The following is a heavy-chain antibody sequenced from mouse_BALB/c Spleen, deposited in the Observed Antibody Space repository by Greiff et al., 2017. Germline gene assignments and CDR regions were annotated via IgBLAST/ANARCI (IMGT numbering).Heavy chain of an antibody. D-gene: IGHD1-1*02. CDR3: ARSRYGYAMDY. CDR1: GYSITSDYA. J-gene: IGHJ4*01. V-gene: IGHV3-2*02. Sequence: EVQLQESGPGLVKPSQSLSLTCTVTGYSITSDYAWNWIRQFPGNKLEWMGYISYSGSTSYNPSLKSRISITRDTSKNQFFLQLNSVTTEDTATYYCARSRYGYAMDYWGQGTSVTVSS. CDR2: ISYSGST.